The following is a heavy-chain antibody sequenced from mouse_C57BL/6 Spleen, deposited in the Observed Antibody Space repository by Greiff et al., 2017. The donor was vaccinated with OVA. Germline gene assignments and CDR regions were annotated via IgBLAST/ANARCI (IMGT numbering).Heavy chain of an antibody. V-gene: IGHV3-6*01. Sequence: EVKLVESGPGLVKPSQSLSLTCSVTGYSITSGYYWNWIRQFPGNKLEWMGYISYDGSNNYNPSLKNRISITRDTSKNQFFLKLNSVTTEDTATYYCASTVVALRYFDVWGTGTTVTVSS. CDR2: ISYDGSN. J-gene: IGHJ1*03. D-gene: IGHD1-1*01. CDR1: GYSITSGYY. CDR3: ASTVVALRYFDV.